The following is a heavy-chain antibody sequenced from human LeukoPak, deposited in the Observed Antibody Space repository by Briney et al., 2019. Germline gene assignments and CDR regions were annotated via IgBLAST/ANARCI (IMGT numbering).Heavy chain of an antibody. CDR1: GYNFASYW. V-gene: IGHV5-51*01. J-gene: IGHJ4*02. Sequence: GESLKISCKGSGYNFASYWIGWVRQMPGQGLEWMGIIYPGDSDTTYSPSFQGQVTISADKSISTAYLQWSSLKASDTAMYYCARHASIYYGSGSYYNYWGQGTLVTVSS. D-gene: IGHD3-10*01. CDR2: IYPGDSDT. CDR3: ARHASIYYGSGSYYNY.